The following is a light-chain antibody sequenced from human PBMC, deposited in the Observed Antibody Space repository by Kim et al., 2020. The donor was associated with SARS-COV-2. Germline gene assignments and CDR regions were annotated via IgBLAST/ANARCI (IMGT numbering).Light chain of an antibody. CDR3: QSYDNSLSGSV. Sequence: RVTMSWTGRSTNIGADYDVNWYPQLPGTAPKLLIYGNINRPSGVRDRFSGSKSGTSASLAITGLRGEDDADYYCQSYDNSLSGSVFGGGTQLTVL. CDR1: STNIGADYD. V-gene: IGLV1-40*01. CDR2: GNI. J-gene: IGLJ3*02.